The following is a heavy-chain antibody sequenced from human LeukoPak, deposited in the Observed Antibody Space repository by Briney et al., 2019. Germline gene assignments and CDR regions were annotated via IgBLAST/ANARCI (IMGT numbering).Heavy chain of an antibody. J-gene: IGHJ3*01. V-gene: IGHV3-9*01. Sequence: GGSLRLSCAGAGFSFDDYAMHWVRQPPGKGLEWVSSISWDSGNMAYADSVKGRFTISIDNAKNSLFLQMNSLRAEDTALYYCIKDMGFDLLKDAFDVWGQGTMVTVSS. CDR3: IKDMGFDLLKDAFDV. CDR1: GFSFDDYA. D-gene: IGHD1-26*01. CDR2: ISWDSGNM.